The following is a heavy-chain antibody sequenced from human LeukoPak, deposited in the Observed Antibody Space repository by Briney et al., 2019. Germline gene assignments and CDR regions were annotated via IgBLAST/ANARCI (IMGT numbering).Heavy chain of an antibody. CDR2: INPSGGST. CDR3: ARRQGNYYDSSGYRGAFDY. V-gene: IGHV1-46*01. CDR1: GYTFTSYY. D-gene: IGHD3-22*01. Sequence: ASVKVSCKASGYTFTSYYVHWVRQAPGQGLEWMGIINPSGGSTSYAQKFQGRVTMTRDMSTSTVYMELSSLRSEDTAVYYCARRQGNYYDSSGYRGAFDYWGQGTLVTVSS. J-gene: IGHJ4*02.